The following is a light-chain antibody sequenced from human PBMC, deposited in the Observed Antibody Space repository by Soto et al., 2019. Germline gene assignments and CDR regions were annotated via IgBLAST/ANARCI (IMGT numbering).Light chain of an antibody. Sequence: DIQMTPSPSTLSASVGDSVTITCRASQSINSRLAWYQQKPGKAPSLLLYDASSLKSGVPSRFSGSGSGTEFTLTISSLQPDDFATYFCQQYNRYSWTFPQGTKVDI. J-gene: IGKJ1*01. CDR2: DAS. CDR3: QQYNRYSWT. CDR1: QSINSR. V-gene: IGKV1-5*01.